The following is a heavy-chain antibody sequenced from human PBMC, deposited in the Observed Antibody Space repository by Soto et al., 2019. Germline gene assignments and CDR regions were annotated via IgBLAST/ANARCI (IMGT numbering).Heavy chain of an antibody. V-gene: IGHV1-18*01. CDR1: GYTFTSYG. CDR2: ISAYNGNT. CDR3: ARDHDIGPYGRVYGMDV. J-gene: IGHJ6*02. Sequence: QVQLVQSGAEVKKPGASVKVSCKASGYTFTSYGISWVRQAPGQGLEWMGWISAYNGNTTYAQKLQGRVTMTTDTSTSTAYMELRSLRSDDTAVYYCARDHDIGPYGRVYGMDVWGQGTTVTVSS. D-gene: IGHD3-9*01.